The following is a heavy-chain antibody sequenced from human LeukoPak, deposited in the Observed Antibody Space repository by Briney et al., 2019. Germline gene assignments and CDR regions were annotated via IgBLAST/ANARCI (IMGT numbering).Heavy chain of an antibody. V-gene: IGHV3-23*01. CDR2: ISGSGGST. CDR3: AKGTQLMAGTLYYFDY. D-gene: IGHD6-19*01. Sequence: GGSLRLSCTASGFTFGDYAMSWVRQAPGKGLEWVSAISGSGGSTYYADSVKGRFTISRDNSKNTLYLQMNSLRAEDTAVYYCAKGTQLMAGTLYYFDYWGQGTLVTVSS. CDR1: GFTFGDYA. J-gene: IGHJ4*02.